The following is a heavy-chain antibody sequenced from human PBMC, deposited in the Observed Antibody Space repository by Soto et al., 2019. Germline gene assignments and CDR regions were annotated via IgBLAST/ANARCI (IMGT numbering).Heavy chain of an antibody. V-gene: IGHV3-15*01. D-gene: IGHD4-17*01. J-gene: IGHJ6*02. Sequence: EVQLVESGGGLVKPGGSLRLSCEGSGFTFSNGWMTWVRQAPGKVLEWVGRIKTNIDGGRIDYAAPVKGRFTISRDDSKNTLYLQMNSLKSEDTAVYYCTTNTVTNFYYYGMEVWGLGTTVTVSS. CDR2: IKTNIDGGRI. CDR1: GFTFSNGW. CDR3: TTNTVTNFYYYGMEV.